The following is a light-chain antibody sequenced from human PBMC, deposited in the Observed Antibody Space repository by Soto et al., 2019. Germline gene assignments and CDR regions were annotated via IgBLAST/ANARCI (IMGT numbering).Light chain of an antibody. CDR3: QQYNSYPWT. V-gene: IGKV1-5*03. CDR1: QSISSR. Sequence: EIQMTQSPSTLSASVGDRVTITCRASQSISSRLAWYQQKPGKAPKLLIYKASSLASGVPSRFSGSGSGTEFTLTISSLQPDDFATYYCQQYNSYPWTFGQGTKVEIK. CDR2: KAS. J-gene: IGKJ1*01.